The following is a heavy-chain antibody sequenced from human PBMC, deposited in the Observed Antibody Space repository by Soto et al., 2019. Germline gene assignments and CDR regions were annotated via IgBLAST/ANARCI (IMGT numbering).Heavy chain of an antibody. D-gene: IGHD3-22*01. Sequence: LSLTCTVSCGSISNSDYYWTWIRQPPGKGLEWIGYIYSSGATSYNPSLESRVTISGDTSKNQFSLRLTSVTAADTAVYYCARDRGSDYDSTSGYYYYWGQGTLV. J-gene: IGHJ4*02. V-gene: IGHV4-30-4*01. CDR3: ARDRGSDYDSTSGYYYY. CDR2: IYSSGAT. CDR1: CGSISNSDYY.